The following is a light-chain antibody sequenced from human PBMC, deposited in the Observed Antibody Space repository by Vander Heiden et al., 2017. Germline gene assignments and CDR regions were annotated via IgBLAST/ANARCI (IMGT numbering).Light chain of an antibody. V-gene: IGKV4-1*01. J-gene: IGKJ2*01. CDR2: WAS. Sequence: DNVMTQSPDCLAGSLGERATINCKASQSVLYSSNNKNYLAWYQQKPGQPPKLLIYWASTRESGVPDRFSGSGSGTDFTLTISSLQSEDVAVYYCQQYYSTLSYTFGQGTKLEIK. CDR1: QSVLYSSNNKNY. CDR3: QQYYSTLSYT.